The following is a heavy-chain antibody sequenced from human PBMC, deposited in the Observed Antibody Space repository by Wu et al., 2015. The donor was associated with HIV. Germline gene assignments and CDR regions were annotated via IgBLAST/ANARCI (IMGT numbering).Heavy chain of an antibody. CDR3: TRSTFAGGSDTWYSFDK. V-gene: IGHV1-2*02. J-gene: IGHJ4*02. CDR2: INPNDGNT. Sequence: QVQLVQSGAEVKKPGASVKVSCKASGYRFTGYYVHWVRQAPGEGLEWMGWINPNDGNTVYSQKYQGRVSMTWDMSVYTAYMEMSRLTSDDTAVYFCTRSTFAGGSDTWYSFDKWGRGNSGLRLL. CDR1: GYRFTGYY. D-gene: IGHD2-15*01.